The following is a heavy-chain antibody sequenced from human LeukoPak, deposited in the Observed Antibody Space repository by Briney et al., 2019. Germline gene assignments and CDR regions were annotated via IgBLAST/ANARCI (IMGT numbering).Heavy chain of an antibody. Sequence: PGGSLRLSCAASGFTFSSYGMHWVRQAPGKGLEWVAVIWYDGSNKYYADSVKGRFTISRDNSKNTPYLQMNSLRAEDTAVYYCARDHRGAYYYDSSGYVNWGQGTLVTVSS. CDR2: IWYDGSNK. D-gene: IGHD3-22*01. J-gene: IGHJ4*02. V-gene: IGHV3-33*01. CDR1: GFTFSSYG. CDR3: ARDHRGAYYYDSSGYVN.